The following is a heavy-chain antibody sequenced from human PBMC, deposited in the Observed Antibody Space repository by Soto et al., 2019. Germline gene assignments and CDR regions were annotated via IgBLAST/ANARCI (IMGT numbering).Heavy chain of an antibody. CDR2: INHSGST. D-gene: IGHD2-8*02. Sequence: QVQLQQWGAGLLKPSETLSLTCAVYGGSFSGYYWTCIRQPPGTGLEWIGEINHSGSTNYNPSLKSRVTISVDTSKNQFSLTLTSVTAADSAVYYCARDKITGLFDYWGQGTLVTVSS. J-gene: IGHJ4*02. CDR3: ARDKITGLFDY. V-gene: IGHV4-34*01. CDR1: GGSFSGYY.